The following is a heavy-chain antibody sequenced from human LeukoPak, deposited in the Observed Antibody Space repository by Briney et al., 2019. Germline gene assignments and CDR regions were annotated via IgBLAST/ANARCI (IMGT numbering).Heavy chain of an antibody. CDR3: APPSGPEFF. J-gene: IGHJ3*01. V-gene: IGHV3-23*01. Sequence: GSLRLSCAASGFTFSSYAMSWVRQAPGKGLEWVSGISGSGDNTNYADSVKGRFTISRDNSKNTLYPQMNSLRAEDTAVYYCAPPSGPEFFWGQGTILTVSS. D-gene: IGHD6-19*01. CDR1: GFTFSSYA. CDR2: ISGSGDNT.